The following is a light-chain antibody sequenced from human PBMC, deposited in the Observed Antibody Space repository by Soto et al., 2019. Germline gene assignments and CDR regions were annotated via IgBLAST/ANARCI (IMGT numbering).Light chain of an antibody. V-gene: IGKV1-39*01. CDR1: QSISSY. Sequence: DIQMTQSPSSLSASVGDRVTITCRASQSISSYLNWYQQKPGKAPKLLIYAASSLQSGVPSRFSGSGSGTDFTLTISSLQPEDFATYYCQQSYSTPWKFGQRTKVDIK. CDR2: AAS. J-gene: IGKJ1*01. CDR3: QQSYSTPWK.